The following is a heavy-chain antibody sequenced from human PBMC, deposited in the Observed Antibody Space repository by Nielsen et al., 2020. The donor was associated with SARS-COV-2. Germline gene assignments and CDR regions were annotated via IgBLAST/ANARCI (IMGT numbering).Heavy chain of an antibody. CDR3: ARDFDY. J-gene: IGHJ4*02. Sequence: GGSLTLSCAASGLSFSSYGMHWVRQAPGKGLEWVAVIWYDGSNKYYADSVKGRFTISRDNSKDTLSLQMNSLRAEDTAVYYCARDFDYWGQGTLVTVSS. V-gene: IGHV3-33*01. CDR2: IWYDGSNK. CDR1: GLSFSSYG.